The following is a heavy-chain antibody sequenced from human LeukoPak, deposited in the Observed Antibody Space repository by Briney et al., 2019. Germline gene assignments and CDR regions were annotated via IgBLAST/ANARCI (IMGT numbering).Heavy chain of an antibody. CDR2: FDPEDGET. CDR1: GYTLTELS. CDR3: ATGDFWSRSYYYYYYMDV. Sequence: ASVKVSCKVSGYTLTELSMHWVRQAPGKGLEWIGGFDPEDGETIYAQKFQGRVTMTEDTSTETAYMELSSLRSEDTAVYYCATGDFWSRSYYYYYYMDVWGKGTTVTVSS. D-gene: IGHD3-3*01. J-gene: IGHJ6*03. V-gene: IGHV1-24*01.